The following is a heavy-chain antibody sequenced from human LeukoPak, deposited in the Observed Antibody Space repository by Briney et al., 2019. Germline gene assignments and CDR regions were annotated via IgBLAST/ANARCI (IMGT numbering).Heavy chain of an antibody. CDR3: ARESAGNYYNPLGYMDV. V-gene: IGHV4-4*07. Sequence: SETLSLTCTVSGGSISIYSWNWIRQPAGKGLEWIGRIFTSGITNYDPSLKSRVTMSVDTSKNQFSLNLSSVTAADTAVYYCARESAGNYYNPLGYMDVWGKGTTVTVSS. CDR2: IFTSGIT. D-gene: IGHD3-10*01. J-gene: IGHJ6*03. CDR1: GGSISIYS.